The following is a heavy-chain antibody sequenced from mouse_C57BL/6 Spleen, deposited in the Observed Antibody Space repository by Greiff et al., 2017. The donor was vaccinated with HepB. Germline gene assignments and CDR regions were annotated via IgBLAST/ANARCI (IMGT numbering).Heavy chain of an antibody. D-gene: IGHD1-1*01. CDR2: IDPENGDT. V-gene: IGHV14-4*01. J-gene: IGHJ3*01. CDR3: TTTVVATPAWFAY. Sequence: EVQLQQSGAELVRPGASVKLSCTASGFNIKDDYMHWVKQRPEQGLEWIGWIDPENGDTEYASKFQGKATITADTSSNTAYLQLSSLTSEDTAVYYCTTTVVATPAWFAYWGQGTLVTVSA. CDR1: GFNIKDDY.